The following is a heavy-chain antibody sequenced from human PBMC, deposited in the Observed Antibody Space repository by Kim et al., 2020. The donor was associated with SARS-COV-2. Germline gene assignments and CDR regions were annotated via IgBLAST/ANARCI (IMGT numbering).Heavy chain of an antibody. Sequence: GGSLRLSCAASGFTFSTYGMHWVRQAPGKGLEWVAVISDDGSNEYYADAVKGRFTITRDNSKNTLYLQMSSGGAEDTAVYYCAKGVGSRSLHSMDVWGQGTPVTASS. J-gene: IGHJ6*02. CDR2: ISDDGSNE. CDR3: AKGVGSRSLHSMDV. D-gene: IGHD3-16*01. CDR1: GFTFSTYG. V-gene: IGHV3-30*18.